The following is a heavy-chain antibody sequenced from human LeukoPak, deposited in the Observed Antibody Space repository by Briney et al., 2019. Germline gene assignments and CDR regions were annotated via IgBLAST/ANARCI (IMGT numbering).Heavy chain of an antibody. V-gene: IGHV4-4*02. J-gene: IGHJ4*02. CDR1: GGSISSSNW. Sequence: TSVTLSLTCAVSGGSISSSNWWSWARQPPGNVLEWMGQIYHSGSTSYNPSLKSRDTISVDKSKNQFSLKVSSVTAADTAVYYCARTTYYYDSSGYFSYYFDYWGQGTLVTVSS. CDR2: IYHSGST. D-gene: IGHD3-22*01. CDR3: ARTTYYYDSSGYFSYYFDY.